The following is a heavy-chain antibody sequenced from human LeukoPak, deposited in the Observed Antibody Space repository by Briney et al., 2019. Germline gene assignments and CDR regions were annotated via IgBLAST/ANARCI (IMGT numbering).Heavy chain of an antibody. J-gene: IGHJ5*02. D-gene: IGHD3-22*01. V-gene: IGHV4-39*01. CDR3: ARLYYDSSGYYWFDP. Sequence: SETLSLTCTVSAGSITSSNYYWGWIRKPPGRGLEWIGSVYYSRSTYSNPSLKSRLTVSVDTSKNQFSLKLSSVTAVETAVYYGARLYYDSSGYYWFDPWGQGTLVTVSS. CDR1: AGSITSSNYY. CDR2: VYYSRST.